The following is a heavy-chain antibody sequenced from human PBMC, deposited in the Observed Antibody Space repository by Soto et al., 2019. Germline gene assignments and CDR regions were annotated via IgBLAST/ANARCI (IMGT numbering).Heavy chain of an antibody. V-gene: IGHV3-23*01. CDR2: ISGSGGST. Sequence: PGGSLRLSCAASGFTFSSYAMSWVRQAPGKGLGWVSAISGSGGSTYYADSVKGRFTISRDNSKNTLYLQMNSLRAEDTAVYYCAKDHEASRWTNYYYYGMDVWGQGTTVTVSS. J-gene: IGHJ6*02. CDR3: AKDHEASRWTNYYYYGMDV. CDR1: GFTFSSYA. D-gene: IGHD2-8*01.